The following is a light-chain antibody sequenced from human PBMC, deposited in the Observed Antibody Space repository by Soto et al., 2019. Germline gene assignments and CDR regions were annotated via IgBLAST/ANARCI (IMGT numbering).Light chain of an antibody. CDR1: TSDIGTNA. CDR3: ATWHDSFYV. J-gene: IGLJ1*01. V-gene: IGLV1-44*01. Sequence: QSVLTQPPSASGTPGQTVIVCCSGSTSDIGTNAVNWFQHLPGTAPKLLIYTNNQRPSGVPDRFSGSKSGTSASLAISGLQSEDEADYYCATWHDSFYVFGTGTKLTVL. CDR2: TNN.